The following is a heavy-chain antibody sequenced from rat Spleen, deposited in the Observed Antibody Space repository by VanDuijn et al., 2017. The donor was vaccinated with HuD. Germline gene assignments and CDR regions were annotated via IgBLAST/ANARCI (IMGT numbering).Heavy chain of an antibody. CDR1: GFTFSTFP. D-gene: IGHD1-10*01. J-gene: IGHJ3*01. Sequence: EVQLVESGGGLVQPGRSLKLSCAASGFTFSTFPMAWVRQAPKMGLEWVASISSGGGDTYYPDSVRGRFTISRDNAKSTLYLQMDSLRSEDTASYYCASHGLYNNDGWFAYWGQGTLVTVSS. CDR3: ASHGLYNNDGWFAY. V-gene: IGHV5-25*01. CDR2: ISSGGGDT.